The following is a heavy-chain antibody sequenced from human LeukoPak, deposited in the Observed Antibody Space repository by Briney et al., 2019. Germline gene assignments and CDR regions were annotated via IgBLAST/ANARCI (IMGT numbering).Heavy chain of an antibody. D-gene: IGHD2-15*01. J-gene: IGHJ4*02. Sequence: ASVKVSCKASGYTFTRYGISWVRQAPGQGLEWMGWISADDGNTNYARKVQGRVTMTTDTSTSTAYMELRSLRSDDTAVYYCAIPLCSGGSCYGAAIDYWGQGTLVTVSS. V-gene: IGHV1-18*01. CDR3: AIPLCSGGSCYGAAIDY. CDR1: GYTFTRYG. CDR2: ISADDGNT.